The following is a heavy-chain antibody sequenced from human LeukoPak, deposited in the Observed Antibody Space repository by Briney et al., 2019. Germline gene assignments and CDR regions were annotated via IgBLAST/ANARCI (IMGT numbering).Heavy chain of an antibody. Sequence: SVKVSCKASGGTFSSYAISWVRQAPGQGLEWMGGIIPIFGTANYAQKFQGRVTITTDESTSTAYMGLSSLRSEDTAVYYCARVEPDYGDYVNYYYMDVWGKGTTVTVSS. CDR3: ARVEPDYGDYVNYYYMDV. CDR1: GGTFSSYA. V-gene: IGHV1-69*05. CDR2: IIPIFGTA. D-gene: IGHD4-17*01. J-gene: IGHJ6*03.